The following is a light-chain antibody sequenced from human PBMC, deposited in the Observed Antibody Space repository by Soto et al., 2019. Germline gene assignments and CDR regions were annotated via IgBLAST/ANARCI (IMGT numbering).Light chain of an antibody. CDR3: QQRSNWLSIT. CDR1: QSGSSN. J-gene: IGKJ5*01. V-gene: IGKV3-11*01. CDR2: GAS. Sequence: TQANGTLTVYPWASASDYCRASQSGSSNLACYQQKPGQAPRLLIYGASTRATGIPARCSGSGSGTDFTLTISSLEPEDLAAYSCQQRSNWLSITFGQGTLLEIK.